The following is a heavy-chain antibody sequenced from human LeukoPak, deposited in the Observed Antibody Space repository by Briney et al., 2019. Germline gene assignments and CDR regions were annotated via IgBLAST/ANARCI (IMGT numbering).Heavy chain of an antibody. CDR2: INPRGGSA. V-gene: IGHV1-46*01. Sequence: ASVKVSCKASGYTFTSFYMHWVRQAPGQGLEWMGIINPRGGSATSAQKFQGRGTLTRDTSTSTVYMELSSLRSEDTAVYYCARDYHGSGSLTTFDYWGQGTLVTVSS. J-gene: IGHJ4*02. CDR1: GYTFTSFY. D-gene: IGHD3-10*01. CDR3: ARDYHGSGSLTTFDY.